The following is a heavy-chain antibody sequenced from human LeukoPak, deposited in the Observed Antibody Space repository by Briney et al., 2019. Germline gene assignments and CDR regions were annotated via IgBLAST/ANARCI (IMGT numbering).Heavy chain of an antibody. CDR3: AKDGQGAPAAYFDY. Sequence: GALSLSCAASGFTFISYAMTWVRRAPGKGVEWVSGISGSGSATYYADSVRGRFTISRDNSKNTLYLQMNSLRAEDTAVYYCAKDGQGAPAAYFDYWGQGTLVTVSS. V-gene: IGHV3-23*01. J-gene: IGHJ4*02. CDR2: ISGSGSAT. CDR1: GFTFISYA. D-gene: IGHD2-2*01.